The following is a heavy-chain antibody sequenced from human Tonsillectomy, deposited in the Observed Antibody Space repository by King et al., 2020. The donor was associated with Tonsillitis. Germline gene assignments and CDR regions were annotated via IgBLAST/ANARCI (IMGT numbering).Heavy chain of an antibody. CDR3: ARELDYCSGGSCYYVDF. V-gene: IGHV3-30*04. CDR2: MSYDGKND. D-gene: IGHD2-15*01. CDR1: GFTLSTYT. J-gene: IGHJ4*02. Sequence: VQLVESGGGVVQPGRSLRLSCAASGFTLSTYTFHWVRQAPGKGLEWVALMSYDGKNDNYADSVKGRFTVSRDSSKNTLFLQMNSLGPEDTAVFCCARELDYCSGGSCYYVDFWGQGTLVTVSS.